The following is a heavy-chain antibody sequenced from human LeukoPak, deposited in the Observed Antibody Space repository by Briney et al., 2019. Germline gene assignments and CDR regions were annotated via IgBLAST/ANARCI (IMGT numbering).Heavy chain of an antibody. CDR2: ITPGTTDI. CDR1: GFTFSTYS. D-gene: IGHD6-19*01. CDR3: SRDAAGWSRDY. Sequence: GGSLRLSCAASGFTFSTYSMNWVRQAPGKGLQWVSTITPGTTDIYYGDSVRGRFTISRDDAKNLVYLQMNSLTGEDTAVYFCSRDAAGWSRDYWGQGTLVTVSS. V-gene: IGHV3-21*01. J-gene: IGHJ4*02.